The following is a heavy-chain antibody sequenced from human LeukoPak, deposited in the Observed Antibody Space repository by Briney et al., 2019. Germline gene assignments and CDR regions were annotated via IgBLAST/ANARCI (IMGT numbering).Heavy chain of an antibody. V-gene: IGHV3-23*01. Sequence: PGGSLRLSCAAPGFTFSNYAMTWVRQAPGKGLEWVSGISDSGGSTYYADSVKGRFTISRDNSKNTLYLQMNSLRAEDTAIYYCAKALGGYYFDYWGQGTLVTVSS. D-gene: IGHD7-27*01. CDR1: GFTFSNYA. J-gene: IGHJ4*02. CDR2: ISDSGGST. CDR3: AKALGGYYFDY.